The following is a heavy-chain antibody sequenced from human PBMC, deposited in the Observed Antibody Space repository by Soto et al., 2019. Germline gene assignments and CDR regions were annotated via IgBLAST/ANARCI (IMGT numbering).Heavy chain of an antibody. D-gene: IGHD6-13*01. CDR3: AKERWAAAGTPTLDY. Sequence: EVQLLESGGGLVQPGGSLRLSCAASGFTFSCYAMSWVRQAPGKGLEWVSAISGGTSSTYYADSVKGRFTISRDNSKNTLYLQMNSLRAADTAVYYCAKERWAAAGTPTLDYWGQGTLGTVSS. J-gene: IGHJ4*02. V-gene: IGHV3-23*01. CDR1: GFTFSCYA. CDR2: ISGGTSST.